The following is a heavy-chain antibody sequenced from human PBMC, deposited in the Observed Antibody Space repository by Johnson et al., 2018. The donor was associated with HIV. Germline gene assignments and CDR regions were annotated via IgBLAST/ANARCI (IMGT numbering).Heavy chain of an antibody. D-gene: IGHD1-26*01. CDR3: VREPRPPNAFDI. Sequence: VQLVESGGGLVQPGGSLRLSCAASGFTFSSYWMHWVRQATGKGLEWVSAIGTAGDTYYPGSVKGRFTISRDNSKNTLYLQMNSLRAEDTAVYYCVREPRPPNAFDIWGQGTMVTVSS. J-gene: IGHJ3*02. CDR2: IGTAGDT. CDR1: GFTFSSYW. V-gene: IGHV3-13*01.